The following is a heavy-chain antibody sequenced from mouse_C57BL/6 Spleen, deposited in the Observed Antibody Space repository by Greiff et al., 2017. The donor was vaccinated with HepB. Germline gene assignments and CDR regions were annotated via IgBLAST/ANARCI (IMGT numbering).Heavy chain of an antibody. CDR2: ISYDGSN. D-gene: IGHD2-4*01. CDR1: GYSITSGYY. V-gene: IGHV3-6*01. CDR3: ARDRVYYDDVRGDYFDY. Sequence: EVQLQQSGPGLVKPSQSLSLTCSVTGYSITSGYYWNWIRQFPGNKLEWMGYISYDGSNNYNPSLKNRISITRDTSKNQFFLKLNSVTTEDTATYYCARDRVYYDDVRGDYFDYWGQGTTLTVSS. J-gene: IGHJ2*01.